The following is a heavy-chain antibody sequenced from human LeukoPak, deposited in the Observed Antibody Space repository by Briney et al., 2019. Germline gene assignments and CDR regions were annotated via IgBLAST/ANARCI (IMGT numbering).Heavy chain of an antibody. V-gene: IGHV1-69*05. D-gene: IGHD6-13*01. CDR2: IIPIFGTA. Sequence: SVKVSCKASGGTFSSYSISWVRQAPGQGREWMGGIIPIFGTANYAQKFQGRVTITTDESTSTAYMELSSLRSEDTAVYYSARDSSSWPFEYRGQGTLVTVSS. CDR1: GGTFSSYS. CDR3: ARDSSSWPFEY. J-gene: IGHJ4*02.